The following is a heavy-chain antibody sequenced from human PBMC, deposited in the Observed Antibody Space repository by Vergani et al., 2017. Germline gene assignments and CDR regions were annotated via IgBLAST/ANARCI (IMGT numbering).Heavy chain of an antibody. CDR1: GGSISSYY. Sequence: QVQLQQWGAGLLKPSETLSLTCTVSGGSISSYYWSWIRQPPGKGLEWVGYIYYSGSNNYNPSLKSRFTISVDTSKNQFSLKLSSVTAADTAVYYCARAGASGWDFDYWGQGTLVTVSS. J-gene: IGHJ4*02. V-gene: IGHV4-59*01. D-gene: IGHD6-19*01. CDR2: IYYSGSN. CDR3: ARAGASGWDFDY.